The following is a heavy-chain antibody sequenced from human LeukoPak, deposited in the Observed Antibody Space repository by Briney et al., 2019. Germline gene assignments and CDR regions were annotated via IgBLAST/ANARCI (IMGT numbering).Heavy chain of an antibody. CDR2: ISWNSGNR. CDR1: GFTFSSYA. V-gene: IGHV3-9*01. Sequence: PGGSLRLSCAASGFTFSSYAMSWVRQAPGKGLEWVSGISWNSGNRVYADSVKGRFTISRDNAKSSLYLQMNSLRAEDTALYYCAKGAASGWYYLDCWGQGTLVTVSS. D-gene: IGHD6-19*01. CDR3: AKGAASGWYYLDC. J-gene: IGHJ4*02.